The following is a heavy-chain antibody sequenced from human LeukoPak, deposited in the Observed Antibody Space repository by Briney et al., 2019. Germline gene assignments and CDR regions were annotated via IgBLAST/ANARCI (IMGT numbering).Heavy chain of an antibody. J-gene: IGHJ4*02. CDR3: ARVRGYDILTGYRKGASLSDY. V-gene: IGHV4-39*07. CDR1: GFTFSSYS. Sequence: PGGSLRLSCAASGFTFSSYSMNWVRQAPGKGLEWIGSIYYSGSTYYNPSLKSRVTISVDTSKNQFSLKLSSVTAADTAVYYCARVRGYDILTGYRKGASLSDYWGQGTLVTVSS. D-gene: IGHD3-9*01. CDR2: IYYSGST.